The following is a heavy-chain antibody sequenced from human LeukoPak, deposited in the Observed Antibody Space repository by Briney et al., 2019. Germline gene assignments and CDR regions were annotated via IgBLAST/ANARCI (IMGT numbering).Heavy chain of an antibody. Sequence: PSETLSLTCTVSGGSISSYYWSWIRQPPGKGLEWIGYIYYSGSTNYNPSLKSRVTISVDTSKNQFSLKLSSVTAADTAVYYCARDYPQGEDAFDIWGQGTMVTVSS. CDR1: GGSISSYY. V-gene: IGHV4-59*01. J-gene: IGHJ3*02. CDR3: ARDYPQGEDAFDI. CDR2: IYYSGST. D-gene: IGHD1-26*01.